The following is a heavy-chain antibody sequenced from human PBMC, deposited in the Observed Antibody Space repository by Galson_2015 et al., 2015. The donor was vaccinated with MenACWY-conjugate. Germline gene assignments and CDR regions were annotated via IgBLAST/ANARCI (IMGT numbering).Heavy chain of an antibody. V-gene: IGHV3-7*03. CDR1: GFRFSSQW. CDR3: ARGGATGGAFRY. Sequence: SLRLSCAASGFRFSSQWLSWVRQAPGKGLECVANIKQDGSEKYYVDSVKGRFTISRDNAQNSLYLQINSLRAEDTAVYYCARGGATGGAFRYWGQGTLVTVSS. CDR2: IKQDGSEK. D-gene: IGHD2-21*01. J-gene: IGHJ4*02.